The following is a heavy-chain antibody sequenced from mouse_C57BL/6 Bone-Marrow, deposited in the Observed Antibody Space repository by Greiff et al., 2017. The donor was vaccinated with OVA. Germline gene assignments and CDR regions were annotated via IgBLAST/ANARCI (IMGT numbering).Heavy chain of an antibody. Sequence: EVQRVESGGDLVKPGGSLKLSCAASGFTFSSYGMSWVRQTPDKRLEWVATISSGGSYTYYPDSVKGRFTISRDNAKNTLYLLMSSLKSEDTAMYYCASLYGSPYAMDYWGQGTSVTVSS. CDR1: GFTFSSYG. J-gene: IGHJ4*01. CDR2: ISSGGSYT. V-gene: IGHV5-6*01. CDR3: ASLYGSPYAMDY. D-gene: IGHD1-1*01.